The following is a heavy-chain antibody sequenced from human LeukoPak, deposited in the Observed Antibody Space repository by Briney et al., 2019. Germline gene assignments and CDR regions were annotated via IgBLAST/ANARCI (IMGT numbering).Heavy chain of an antibody. V-gene: IGHV4-59*01. D-gene: IGHD2-15*01. CDR3: ARDRMAATYLGDWYFDL. Sequence: PSETLSLTCTVSGGSISSYYWSWIRQPPGKGLEWIGYIYYSGSTNYNPPLKSRVTISVDTSNNQCSLKLSSVTAADTAVYYCARDRMAATYLGDWYFDLWGRGTLVTVSS. CDR2: IYYSGST. J-gene: IGHJ2*01. CDR1: GGSISSYY.